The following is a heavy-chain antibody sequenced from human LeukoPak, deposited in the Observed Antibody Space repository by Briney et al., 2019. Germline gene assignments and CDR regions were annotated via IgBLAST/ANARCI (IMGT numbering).Heavy chain of an antibody. Sequence: GGSLRLSCAASGFTFSSYSMNWVRQAPGKGLEWVSYISSSSSTIYYADSVRGRFTISRDNAKNSLYLQMNSLRAEDTAVYYCARAGLGYCTSTSCSKYYFDYSGQGTLVTVSS. CDR2: ISSSSSTI. V-gene: IGHV3-48*01. J-gene: IGHJ4*02. CDR1: GFTFSSYS. D-gene: IGHD2-2*01. CDR3: ARAGLGYCTSTSCSKYYFDY.